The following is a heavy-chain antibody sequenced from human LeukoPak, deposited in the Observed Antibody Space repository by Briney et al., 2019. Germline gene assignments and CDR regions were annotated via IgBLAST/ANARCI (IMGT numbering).Heavy chain of an antibody. D-gene: IGHD3-3*01. Sequence: ASVKVSCKASGYTFTGYDINWVRQATGQGLEWMGWMNPNSGNTGYAQKFQGRVTITRNTSISTAYMELSSLRSEDTAVYYCARSRSPATIRLFDYYYYYMDVWGKGTTVTVSS. J-gene: IGHJ6*03. CDR3: ARSRSPATIRLFDYYYYYMDV. V-gene: IGHV1-8*03. CDR2: MNPNSGNT. CDR1: GYTFTGYD.